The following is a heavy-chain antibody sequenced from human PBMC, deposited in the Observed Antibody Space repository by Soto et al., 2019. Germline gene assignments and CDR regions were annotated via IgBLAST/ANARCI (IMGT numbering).Heavy chain of an antibody. CDR3: ARHKDIVLVGFDS. D-gene: IGHD2-2*01. CDR1: GGSISSSY. V-gene: IGHV4-59*04. J-gene: IGHJ5*01. Sequence: SETLSLTCTVSGGSISSSYWSWIRQPPGKGLEWIGCIYDGGSTYYNSSLKSRVTMSVDTSKNQFSLKLSSVTAADTAVYYCARHKDIVLVGFDSWGQGTLVTVSS. CDR2: IYDGGST.